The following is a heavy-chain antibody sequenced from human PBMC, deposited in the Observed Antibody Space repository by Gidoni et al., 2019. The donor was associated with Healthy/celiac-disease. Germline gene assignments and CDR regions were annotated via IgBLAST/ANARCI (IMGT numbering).Heavy chain of an antibody. Sequence: QVQLQESGPGLVKPSETLSLTCTVSGYSISSGYYWGWIRQPPGKGLEWIGSIYHSGSTYYNPSLKSRVTISVDTSKNQFSLKLSSVTAADTAVYYCARLMITPRALNWGQGTLVTVSS. J-gene: IGHJ4*02. CDR1: GYSISSGYY. V-gene: IGHV4-38-2*02. CDR3: ARLMITPRALN. CDR2: IYHSGST. D-gene: IGHD3-16*01.